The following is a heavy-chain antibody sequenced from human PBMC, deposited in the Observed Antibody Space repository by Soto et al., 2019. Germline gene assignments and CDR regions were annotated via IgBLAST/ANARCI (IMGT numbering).Heavy chain of an antibody. Sequence: ASVKVSCKASGYTFTSYGISWVRQAPGQGLEWMGWISAYNGNTNYAQKLQGRVTMTTDTSTSTAYMELRSLRSDDTAVYYCASQGMATIFGVDYYYYYMDVWGKGTTVTVSS. V-gene: IGHV1-18*01. CDR1: GYTFTSYG. D-gene: IGHD3-3*01. CDR3: ASQGMATIFGVDYYYYYMDV. CDR2: ISAYNGNT. J-gene: IGHJ6*03.